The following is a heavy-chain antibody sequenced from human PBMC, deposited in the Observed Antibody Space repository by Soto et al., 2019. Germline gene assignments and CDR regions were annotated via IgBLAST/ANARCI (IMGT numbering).Heavy chain of an antibody. Sequence: EVALVESGGDLVQPGGSLTLSCSASGLIVSNVWMTWVRQTPGRGLEWLGRVKSRDAGGTTVHAAAVKDRFAISRDDSKNRMSLQMNSLKTDDTAVYYCTTTISTRGGFDIWGQGTVVTVSS. CDR1: GLIVSNVW. CDR2: VKSRDAGGTT. J-gene: IGHJ3*02. V-gene: IGHV3-15*07. D-gene: IGHD2-2*01. CDR3: TTTISTRGGFDI.